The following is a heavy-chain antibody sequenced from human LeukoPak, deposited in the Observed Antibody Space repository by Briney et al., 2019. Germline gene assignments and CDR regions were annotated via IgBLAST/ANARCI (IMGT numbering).Heavy chain of an antibody. CDR1: GYTCTSYD. V-gene: IGHV1-8*01. CDR3: ARGPYCSSTSCYAHDAFDI. Sequence: ASVKVSCKASGYTCTSYDINWVRQATGRGLEWMGWMNPNSGNTGYAQKFQGRVTMTRNTSISTAYMELSSLRSEDTAVYYCARGPYCSSTSCYAHDAFDIWGQGTMVTVSS. D-gene: IGHD2-2*01. J-gene: IGHJ3*02. CDR2: MNPNSGNT.